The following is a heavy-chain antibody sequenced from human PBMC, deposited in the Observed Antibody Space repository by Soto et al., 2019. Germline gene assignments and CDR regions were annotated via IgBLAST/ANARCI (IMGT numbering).Heavy chain of an antibody. V-gene: IGHV4-39*01. CDR1: GGSIRRSGFY. CDR3: ARLLWCITGSPGRRVGWFDT. J-gene: IGHJ5*01. D-gene: IGHD1-20*01. Sequence: SETLSLTCSVSGGSIRRSGFYWGWVRQPPGKGLERIGSLSSTGSPSYKPSLKNRVTISGAMSKNQLSLKLGSLSAADTALYYCARLLWCITGSPGRRVGWFDTWGQGALDTVSS. CDR2: LSSTGSP.